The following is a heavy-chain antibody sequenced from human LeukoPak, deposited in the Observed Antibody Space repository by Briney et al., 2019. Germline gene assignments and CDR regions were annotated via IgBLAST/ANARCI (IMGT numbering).Heavy chain of an antibody. CDR2: IYPGDSET. Sequence: VESLKISCKGSGYSFTSYWIGWVRQMPGKGLEWMGIIYPGDSETRYSPSFQGQVTISADKSIGTMYLQWSSLKASDTAMYYCARALRTGQGDYVPVLWGQGTLVIVSS. CDR1: GYSFTSYW. D-gene: IGHD4-17*01. J-gene: IGHJ4*02. CDR3: ARALRTGQGDYVPVL. V-gene: IGHV5-51*01.